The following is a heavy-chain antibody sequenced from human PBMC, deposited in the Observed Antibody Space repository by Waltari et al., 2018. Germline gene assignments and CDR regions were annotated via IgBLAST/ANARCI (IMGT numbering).Heavy chain of an antibody. Sequence: EVQLVQSGAEVKKPGESLKISCKGSGYSFTSYWIGWVRQMPGKGLEWMGIIYPGDSVTRYSPSFQGQVTISADKSISTAYLQWSSLKASDTAMYYCARLQLVPDYYYGMDVWGQGTTVTVSS. D-gene: IGHD6-13*01. J-gene: IGHJ6*02. CDR3: ARLQLVPDYYYGMDV. CDR1: GYSFTSYW. V-gene: IGHV5-51*01. CDR2: IYPGDSVT.